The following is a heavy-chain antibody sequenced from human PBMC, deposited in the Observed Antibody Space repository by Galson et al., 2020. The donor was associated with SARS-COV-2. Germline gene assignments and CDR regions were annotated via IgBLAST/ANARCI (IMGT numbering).Heavy chain of an antibody. CDR3: ARGGYSSSSACAYYYIND. D-gene: IGHD6-6*01. V-gene: IGHV1-69*13. CDR1: GGTFSSYA. Sequence: SVKVSCKASGGTFSSYAISWVRQAPGQGLEWMGGIIPIFGTANYAQKFQGRVTITADESTSTAYMELSSLRSEDTAVYYCARGGYSSSSACAYYYINDWVKGTTVTVS. CDR2: IIPIFGTA. J-gene: IGHJ6*03.